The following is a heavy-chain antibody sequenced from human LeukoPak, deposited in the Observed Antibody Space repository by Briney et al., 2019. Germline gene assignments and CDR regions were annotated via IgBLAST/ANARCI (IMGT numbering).Heavy chain of an antibody. CDR2: IGTAGDT. J-gene: IGHJ4*02. V-gene: IGHV3-13*01. CDR1: GFTLSPHA. Sequence: GGSLRLSCAASGFTLSPHAMHRVRQSTEKGLEWLSGIGTAGDTHYADSVKGRFIISRDIAGNSLYLQLNSLRAGDTAVYYCARGDSTWTFIDYWGQGALVTVSS. D-gene: IGHD6-13*01. CDR3: ARGDSTWTFIDY.